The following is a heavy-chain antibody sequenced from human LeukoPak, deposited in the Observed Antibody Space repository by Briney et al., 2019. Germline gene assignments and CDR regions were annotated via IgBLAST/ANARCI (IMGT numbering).Heavy chain of an antibody. CDR3: ARHDWNSNPYGMDV. D-gene: IGHD1-7*01. J-gene: IGHJ6*02. V-gene: IGHV5-51*01. CDR2: IYPGDSDT. CDR1: GYSFTSYW. Sequence: GESLKISCKGSGYSFTSYWIGWVRKIPGKGLGWMGIIYPGDSDTRYSPSLQGQVTISADKSISTAYLQWSSLKASDTAMYYCARHDWNSNPYGMDVWGQGTTVTVSS.